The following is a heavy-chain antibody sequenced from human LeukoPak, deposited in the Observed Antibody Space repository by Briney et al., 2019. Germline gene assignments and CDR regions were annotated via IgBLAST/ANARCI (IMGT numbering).Heavy chain of an antibody. D-gene: IGHD3-3*01. J-gene: IGHJ3*02. V-gene: IGHV4-59*01. Sequence: SETLSLTCTVSGGSISSYYWSWIRQPPGKGLEWIGYIYYSGSTNYNPSLKSRVTISVDTSKNQFSLKLSPVTAADTAVYYCARTRIPNAFDIWGQGTMVTVSS. CDR2: IYYSGST. CDR1: GGSISSYY. CDR3: ARTRIPNAFDI.